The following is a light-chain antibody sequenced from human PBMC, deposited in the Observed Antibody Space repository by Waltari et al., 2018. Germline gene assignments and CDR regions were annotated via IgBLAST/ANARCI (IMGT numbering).Light chain of an antibody. CDR2: SNT. CDR1: SSHVGSNT. CDR3: AAWDDSLNGVV. V-gene: IGLV1-44*01. Sequence: QSVLTQPPSASGTPGPRVTISCSGRSSHVGSNTVNWYQQLSGMAPKLLIYSNTQRPSGVPDRFSGSKSGTSASLAISGLQSEEEADYYCAAWDDSLNGVVFGGGTKLTVL. J-gene: IGLJ2*01.